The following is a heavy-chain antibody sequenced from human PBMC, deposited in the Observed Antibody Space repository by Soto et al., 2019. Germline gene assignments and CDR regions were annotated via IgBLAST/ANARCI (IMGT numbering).Heavy chain of an antibody. Sequence: QVQLVQSGAEVKKPGASVKVSCKASGYTFTGYYMHWVRQAPGQGLEWMGWINPNSGGTNYAQKFQGRVTMTRETSISTAYMELSRLRSDDTAVYYCAREYSSSYYYYYGMDVWGQGTTVTVSS. J-gene: IGHJ6*02. D-gene: IGHD6-6*01. CDR1: GYTFTGYY. CDR2: INPNSGGT. CDR3: AREYSSSYYYYYGMDV. V-gene: IGHV1-2*02.